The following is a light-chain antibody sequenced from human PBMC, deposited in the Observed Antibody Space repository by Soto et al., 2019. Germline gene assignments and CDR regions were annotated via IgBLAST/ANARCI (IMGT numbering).Light chain of an antibody. V-gene: IGKV3-15*01. Sequence: EIVMTQSPATLSVSPVGRATLSCRASQSISSNLAWYQQKPGQAPRLLMFRTSSRATGFPARFSGSGSGTEFNLTISSLQSEDFGVYYCRQYNNWPRATFGGGTKVDIK. CDR3: RQYNNWPRAT. CDR2: RTS. CDR1: QSISSN. J-gene: IGKJ4*01.